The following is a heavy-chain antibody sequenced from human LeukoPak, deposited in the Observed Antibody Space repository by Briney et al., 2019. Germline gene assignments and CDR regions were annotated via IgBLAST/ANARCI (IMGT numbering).Heavy chain of an antibody. CDR1: GGSISSYY. CDR2: IYYSGST. V-gene: IGHV4-59*01. Sequence: SETLSLTCTVSGGSISSYYWSWIRQPPGKGLEWIGYIYYSGSTNYNPSLKSRVTISVDTSKNQFSLKLSSVTAADTAVYYCARDGAYCSGGSCYSYYYYYGMDVWGQGTTVTVSS. D-gene: IGHD2-15*01. CDR3: ARDGAYCSGGSCYSYYYYYGMDV. J-gene: IGHJ6*02.